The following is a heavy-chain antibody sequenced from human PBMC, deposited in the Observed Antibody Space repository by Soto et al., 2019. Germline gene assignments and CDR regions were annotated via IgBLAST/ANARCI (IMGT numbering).Heavy chain of an antibody. CDR3: ARDKDSSGWDFDY. CDR2: ISAYNGNT. Sequence: GASVKVSCKASGYTFTSYGISWVRQAPGQGLEWMGWISAYNGNTNYAQKLQGRVTMTTDKSTSTAYMELSSLRSEDTAVYYCARDKDSSGWDFDYWGQGTLVTVSS. CDR1: GYTFTSYG. V-gene: IGHV1-18*01. D-gene: IGHD6-19*01. J-gene: IGHJ4*02.